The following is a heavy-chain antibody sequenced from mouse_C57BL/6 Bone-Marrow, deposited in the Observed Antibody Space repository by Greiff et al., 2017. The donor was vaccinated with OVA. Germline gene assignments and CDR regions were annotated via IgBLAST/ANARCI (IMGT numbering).Heavy chain of an antibody. V-gene: IGHV3-6*01. CDR3: ARGLRRFFFDY. Sequence: EVKLQESGPGLVKPSQSLSLTCSVTGYSITSGYYWNWIRQFPGNKLEWMGYISYDGSNNYNPSLKNRISITRDTSKNQFFLKLNSVTTEDTATYYCARGLRRFFFDYWGQGTTLTVSS. D-gene: IGHD2-2*01. CDR1: GYSITSGYY. CDR2: ISYDGSN. J-gene: IGHJ2*01.